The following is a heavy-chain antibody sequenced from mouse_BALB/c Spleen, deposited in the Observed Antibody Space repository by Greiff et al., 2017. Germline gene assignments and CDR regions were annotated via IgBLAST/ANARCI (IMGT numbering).Heavy chain of an antibody. CDR1: GYTFTSYW. J-gene: IGHJ2*01. V-gene: IGHV1-7*01. Sequence: QVQLQQSGAELAKPGASVKMSCKASGYTFTSYWMHWVKQRPGQGLEWIGYINPSTGYTEYNQKFKDKATLTADKSSSTAYMQLSSLTSEDSAVYYCARVLRLRVDYWGQGTTLTVSS. CDR3: ARVLRLRVDY. CDR2: INPSTGYT. D-gene: IGHD1-2*01.